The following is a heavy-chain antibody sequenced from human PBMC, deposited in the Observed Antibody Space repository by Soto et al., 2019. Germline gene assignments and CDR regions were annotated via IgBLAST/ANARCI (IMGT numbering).Heavy chain of an antibody. V-gene: IGHV4-61*01. Sequence: SETLSLTFTVSGVSVSSDTFYWSWIRQPPGKGLEWIGYIPYSGHASYSPSLEGRVTISADTSKNQFSLKLTSVTAADTALYYCVKGGSHWYRPRGQGVLVAASS. D-gene: IGHD2-8*02. CDR1: GVSVSSDTFY. J-gene: IGHJ5*02. CDR3: VKGGSHWYRP. CDR2: IPYSGHA.